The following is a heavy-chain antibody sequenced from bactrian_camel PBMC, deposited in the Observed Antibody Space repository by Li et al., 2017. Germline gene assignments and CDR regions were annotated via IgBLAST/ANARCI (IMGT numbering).Heavy chain of an antibody. CDR1: GYTYNRNC. V-gene: IGHV3S53*01. J-gene: IGHJ4*01. CDR3: NGRFGTDDSLYDY. CDR2: LASDGSS. D-gene: IGHD1*01. Sequence: HVQLVESGGGSVQAGGSLRLSCAASGYTYNRNCMAWFRQAPGKEREGVASLASDGSSIYANSLKGRFSISKDNAKNTLYLQMNNLKSEDTARYYCNGRFGTDDSLYDYWGQGTQVTVS.